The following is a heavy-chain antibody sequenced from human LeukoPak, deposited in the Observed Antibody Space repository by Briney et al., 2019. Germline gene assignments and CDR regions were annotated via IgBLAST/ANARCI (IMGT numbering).Heavy chain of an antibody. J-gene: IGHJ3*02. CDR1: GFTFSGSA. V-gene: IGHV3-73*01. CDR3: TRLYSSSWPYDAFDI. CDR2: IRRKANSYAT. D-gene: IGHD6-13*01. Sequence: GGSLSLSCAASGFTFSGSAMHWVRQASGKGLKWVGRIRRKANSYATAYAASVKGRFTISRDDSKNTAYLQMNSLKTEDTAVYYCTRLYSSSWPYDAFDIWGQGTMVTVSS.